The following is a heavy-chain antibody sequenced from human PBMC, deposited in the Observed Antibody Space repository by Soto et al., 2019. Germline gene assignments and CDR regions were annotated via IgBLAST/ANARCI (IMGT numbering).Heavy chain of an antibody. CDR2: ITPYNGMT. Sequence: QVHLVQSGAEVKKPGASVKVSCEASGYTFITYGISWVRQAPGQGLEWMGWITPYNGMTNYAQKVQDRVTMTTDTSTGTAYLELRSLRADDSAVYYCASYTSHYFYHWCQGTLVTVSS. CDR3: ASYTSHYFYH. D-gene: IGHD2-2*01. CDR1: GYTFITYG. V-gene: IGHV1-18*01. J-gene: IGHJ4*02.